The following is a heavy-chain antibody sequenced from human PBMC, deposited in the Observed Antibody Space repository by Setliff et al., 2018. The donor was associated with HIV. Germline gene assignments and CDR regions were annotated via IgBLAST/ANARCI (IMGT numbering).Heavy chain of an antibody. CDR2: ISAYNGNT. Sequence: ASVKVSCKASGYTFTSYGISWVRQAPGQGLEWMGWISAYNGNTKYSQKFQGRVTITRDTSASRAYMELRSLRSDDTAMYFCARLGSGWSDSYYYAMDIWGQGTTVTVS. J-gene: IGHJ6*02. CDR1: GYTFTSYG. V-gene: IGHV1-18*01. D-gene: IGHD6-19*01. CDR3: ARLGSGWSDSYYYAMDI.